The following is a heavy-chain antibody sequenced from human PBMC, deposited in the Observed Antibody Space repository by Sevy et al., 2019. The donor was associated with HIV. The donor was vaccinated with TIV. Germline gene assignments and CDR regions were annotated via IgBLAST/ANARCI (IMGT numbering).Heavy chain of an antibody. CDR3: ASSSGSKVLDY. D-gene: IGHD1-26*01. CDR1: GFTFSSYS. CDR2: ISSSSSYI. V-gene: IGHV3-21*01. Sequence: GGYLRLSCAASGFTFSSYSMNWVRQAPGKGLEWVSSISSSSSYIYYADSVKGRFTISRDNAKNSLYLQMNSLRAEDTAVYYCASSSGSKVLDYWGQGTLVTVSS. J-gene: IGHJ4*02.